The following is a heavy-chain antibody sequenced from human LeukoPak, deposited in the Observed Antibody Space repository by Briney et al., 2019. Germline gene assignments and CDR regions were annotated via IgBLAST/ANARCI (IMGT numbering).Heavy chain of an antibody. V-gene: IGHV1-18*01. D-gene: IGHD2-15*01. CDR1: GYTFTSYA. CDR2: ISGHNDDP. CDR3: ARAGYCSRGSCYPYYYYYYMDV. Sequence: GASVKVSCKASGYTFTSYAISWVRQAPGQGLEWMGWISGHNDDPNYAQRLQGRVTMTTDTSTSTAYMELRSLRSDDTAVYYCARAGYCSRGSCYPYYYYYYMDVWGKGTTVTVSS. J-gene: IGHJ6*03.